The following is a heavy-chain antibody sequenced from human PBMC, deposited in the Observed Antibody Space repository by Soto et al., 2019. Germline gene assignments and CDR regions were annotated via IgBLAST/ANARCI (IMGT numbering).Heavy chain of an antibody. Sequence: QVQLVQSGAEVKKPGSSVKVSCKASGGTFSSYTISWVRQAPGQGLEWMGRIIPILGIVNYAQKFQGRVTITADKSTSTAYMELSSLRSEDTAVYDCTRGRDHSSSWITWGQGTLVTVSS. CDR2: IIPILGIV. J-gene: IGHJ5*02. V-gene: IGHV1-69*02. CDR1: GGTFSSYT. D-gene: IGHD6-13*01. CDR3: TRGRDHSSSWIT.